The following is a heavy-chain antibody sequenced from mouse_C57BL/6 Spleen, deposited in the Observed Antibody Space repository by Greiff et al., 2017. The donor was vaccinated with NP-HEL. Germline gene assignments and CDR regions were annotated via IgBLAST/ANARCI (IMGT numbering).Heavy chain of an antibody. Sequence: EVQLQQSGPELVKPGASVKISCKASGYTFTDYYMNWVKQSHGKSLEWIGDINPNNGGTSYNQKFKGKATLTVDKSSSTAYMELRSLTSEDSAVYYCASLSPHYYGSSLGFWGQGTLVTVSA. V-gene: IGHV1-26*01. CDR2: INPNNGGT. CDR1: GYTFTDYY. CDR3: ASLSPHYYGSSLGF. J-gene: IGHJ3*01. D-gene: IGHD1-1*01.